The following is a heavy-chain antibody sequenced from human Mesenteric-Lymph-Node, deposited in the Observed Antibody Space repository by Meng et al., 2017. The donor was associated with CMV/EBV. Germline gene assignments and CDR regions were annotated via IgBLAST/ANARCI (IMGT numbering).Heavy chain of an antibody. V-gene: IGHV3-48*03. J-gene: IGHJ6*02. CDR2: ITGSGSTI. D-gene: IGHD3-10*01. CDR3: ARGFGDDGMDV. Sequence: GGSLRLSCAASGFTFSSYAMSWVRQAPGKGLEWVSFITGSGSTIYYADSVKGRFTVSRDNAKNSLYLQMSSLRAEDTSVYYCARGFGDDGMDVWGQGTTVTVSS. CDR1: GFTFSSYA.